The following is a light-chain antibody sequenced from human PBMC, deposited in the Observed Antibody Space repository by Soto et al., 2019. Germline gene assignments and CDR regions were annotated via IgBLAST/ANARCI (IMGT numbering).Light chain of an antibody. J-gene: IGKJ2*01. Sequence: EIVMTQSPATLSGSPGERATLCCGASRSVSSNLAWYQQKPGQAPRLLMYGTSTRATGIPARFSGSGSGTEFTLTISSLQSEDFAVYYCQQYNNWPPYTFGQGTKLEIK. V-gene: IGKV3-15*01. CDR1: RSVSSN. CDR2: GTS. CDR3: QQYNNWPPYT.